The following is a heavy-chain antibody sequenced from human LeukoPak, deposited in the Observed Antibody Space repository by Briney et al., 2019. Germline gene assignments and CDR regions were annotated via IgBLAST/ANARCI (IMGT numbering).Heavy chain of an antibody. CDR1: GFTFSSYG. V-gene: IGHV3-33*01. J-gene: IGHJ3*02. CDR2: IWYDGSNK. CDR3: ARDYYSSGWYSRDDAFDI. D-gene: IGHD6-19*01. Sequence: AGGSLRLSCAASGFTFSSYGMHWVRQAPGKGLEWVAVIWYDGSNKYYADSVKGRFTISRDNSKNTLYLQMNSLRAEDTAVYYCARDYYSSGWYSRDDAFDIWGQGTMVTVSS.